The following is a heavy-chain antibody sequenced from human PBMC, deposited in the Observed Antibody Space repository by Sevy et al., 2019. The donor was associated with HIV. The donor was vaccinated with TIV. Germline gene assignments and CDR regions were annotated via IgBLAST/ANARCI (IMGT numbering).Heavy chain of an antibody. Sequence: SETLSLTCTVSGYSISSGYYWGWIRQPPGKGLEWIGSIYHSGSTYYNPSLKSRVTISVDTSQNQFSLKLSYVTAADTDEYYCARAQGTWLVSALGAGGTVTPGELDYWGQGTLVTVSS. CDR1: GYSISSGYY. J-gene: IGHJ4*02. CDR3: ARAQGTWLVSALGAGGTVTPGELDY. V-gene: IGHV4-38-2*02. D-gene: IGHD6-19*01. CDR2: IYHSGST.